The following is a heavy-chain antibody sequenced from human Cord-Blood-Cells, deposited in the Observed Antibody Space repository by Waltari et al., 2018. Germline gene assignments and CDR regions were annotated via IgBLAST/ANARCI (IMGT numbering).Heavy chain of an antibody. Sequence: QVTLKESGPVLVKPTETLTLTCTVSGFSLSNARMGVSWIRQPPGKAPEWLAHIFSNDEKSYSTSLKSRLTISKDTSKSQVVLTMTNMDPVDTATYYCARGTAYYDILTGYTYYYYYMDVWGKGTTVTVSS. CDR2: IFSNDEK. CDR1: GFSLSNARMG. CDR3: ARGTAYYDILTGYTYYYYYMDV. D-gene: IGHD3-9*01. J-gene: IGHJ6*03. V-gene: IGHV2-26*01.